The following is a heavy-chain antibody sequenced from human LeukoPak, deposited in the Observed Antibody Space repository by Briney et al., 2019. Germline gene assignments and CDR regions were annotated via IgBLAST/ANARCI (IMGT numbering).Heavy chain of an antibody. J-gene: IGHJ5*02. V-gene: IGHV4-61*02. CDR2: IYTSGST. D-gene: IGHD2-15*01. CDR3: ARGGILSNWFDP. CDR1: GGSISSGSYY. Sequence: PSETLSLTCTVSGGSISSGSYYWSWIRQPAGKGLEWIGRIYTSGSTNYNPSLKSRVTISVDTSKNQFSLKLSSVTAADTAVYYCARGGILSNWFDPWGQGTLVTVSS.